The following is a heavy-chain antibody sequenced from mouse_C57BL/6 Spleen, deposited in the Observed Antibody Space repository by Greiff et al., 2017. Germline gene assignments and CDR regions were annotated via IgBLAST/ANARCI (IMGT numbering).Heavy chain of an antibody. CDR2: IYPRSGNT. CDR3: AAYDYDQNYFDY. Sequence: QVHVKQSGAELARPGASVKLSCKASGYTFTSYGISWVKQRTGQGLEWIGEIYPRSGNTYYNEKFKGKATLTADKSSSTAYMELRSLTSEDSAVYFSAAYDYDQNYFDYWGQGTTLTVSS. V-gene: IGHV1-81*01. J-gene: IGHJ2*01. D-gene: IGHD2-4*01. CDR1: GYTFTSYG.